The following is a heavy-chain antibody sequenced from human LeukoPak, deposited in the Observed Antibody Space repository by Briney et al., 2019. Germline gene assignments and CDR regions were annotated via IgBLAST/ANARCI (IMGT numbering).Heavy chain of an antibody. D-gene: IGHD2-2*01. J-gene: IGHJ4*02. CDR3: ARHGMQYCSSTNCYRQFDY. V-gene: IGHV5-51*01. CDR1: GYSFTSYW. Sequence: GESLKISCKGSGYSFTSYWIGWVRQMPGKGLEWMGIIYPGDSDTRYSPSFQGQATISADKSISTAYLQWSSLKASDTAMYYCARHGMQYCSSTNCYRQFDYWGQGTLVTVSS. CDR2: IYPGDSDT.